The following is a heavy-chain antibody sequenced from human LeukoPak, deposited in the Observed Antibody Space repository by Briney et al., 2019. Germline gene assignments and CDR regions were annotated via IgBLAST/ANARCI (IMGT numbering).Heavy chain of an antibody. Sequence: PGGSLRLSCAASGFTFDDYSMHWVRQAPGKGLEWVSVISWDGGSTYYADSVRGRFTISRDNSKNTLYLQMNSLRAEDTAVYYCAKGRLVVVTANYFDYWGQGTLVTVSS. V-gene: IGHV3-43*01. CDR3: AKGRLVVVTANYFDY. D-gene: IGHD2-21*02. CDR2: ISWDGGST. CDR1: GFTFDDYS. J-gene: IGHJ4*02.